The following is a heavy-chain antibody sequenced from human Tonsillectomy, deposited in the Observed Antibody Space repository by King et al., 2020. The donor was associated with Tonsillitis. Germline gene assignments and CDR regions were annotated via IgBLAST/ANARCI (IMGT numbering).Heavy chain of an antibody. CDR3: ARDLWSGGWFVSQGFDP. CDR2: IYYSGST. V-gene: IGHV4-59*01. J-gene: IGHJ5*02. CDR1: GGSISSYY. Sequence: QLQESGPGLVKPSETLSLTCTVSGGSISSYYWSWIRQPPGKGLEWIGYIYYSGSTNYNPPLKSRVTISVDTSKKQFSLKLSSVIAADTAVYYCARDLWSGGWFVSQGFDPWGQGTLVTVSS. D-gene: IGHD6-19*01.